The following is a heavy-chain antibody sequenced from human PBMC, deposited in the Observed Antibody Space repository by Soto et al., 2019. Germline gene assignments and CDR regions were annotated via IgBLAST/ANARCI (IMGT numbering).Heavy chain of an antibody. CDR1: GSSISSYY. D-gene: IGHD3-22*01. CDR3: ARNVYYYDSSGYWFDY. J-gene: IGHJ4*02. CDR2: IYTSGST. Sequence: QVQLQESGPGLVKPSETLSLTCTVSGSSISSYYWSWIRQPAGKGLEWIGRIYTSGSTNYNPSLKSRVTMSVDTSNNQFSLKLSSVTAADTAVYYCARNVYYYDSSGYWFDYWGQGTLVTVSS. V-gene: IGHV4-4*07.